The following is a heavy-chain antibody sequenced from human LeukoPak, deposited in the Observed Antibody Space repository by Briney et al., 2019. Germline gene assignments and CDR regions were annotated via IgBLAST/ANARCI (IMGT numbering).Heavy chain of an antibody. CDR1: GGTFSSYA. Sequence: ASVKVSCKVSGGTFSSYAISCVRQAPGQGLEWMGGIIPIFGTANYAQKFQGRVTITADESTSTAYMELSSLRSEDTAVYYCARGMIVEHRYYYYGMDVWGQGTTVTVSS. V-gene: IGHV1-69*13. D-gene: IGHD3-22*01. J-gene: IGHJ6*02. CDR3: ARGMIVEHRYYYYGMDV. CDR2: IIPIFGTA.